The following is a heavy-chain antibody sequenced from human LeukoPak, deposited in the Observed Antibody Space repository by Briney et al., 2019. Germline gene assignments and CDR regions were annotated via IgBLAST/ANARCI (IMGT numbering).Heavy chain of an antibody. CDR3: ARDQPHYYDSSGYYGY. D-gene: IGHD3-22*01. V-gene: IGHV1-2*02. CDR1: GYTFTDYY. Sequence: ASVKVSCKASGYTFTDYYMHWVRQAPGQGLEWMEWINPNSGGTNYAQKFQGRVTMTRDTSISTAYMELSRLRSDDTAVYYCARDQPHYYDSSGYYGYWGQGTLVTVSS. J-gene: IGHJ4*02. CDR2: INPNSGGT.